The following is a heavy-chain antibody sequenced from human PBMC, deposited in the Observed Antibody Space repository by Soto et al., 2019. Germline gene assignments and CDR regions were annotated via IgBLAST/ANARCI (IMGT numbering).Heavy chain of an antibody. CDR1: GGPFSNDI. Sequence: QVQLVQSGAEVKKPGSSVKVSCKASGGPFSNDIITWVRQAPGQGLEWMGRIIRLLNTATYAQKFQGRLTITADRSTCTAYMALNSLTSEHTPVYYCARDSPIGSTFSGYDAIDYWGQGTLVTVSS. CDR3: ARDSPIGSTFSGYDAIDY. CDR2: IIRLLNTA. J-gene: IGHJ4*02. D-gene: IGHD5-12*01. V-gene: IGHV1-69*08.